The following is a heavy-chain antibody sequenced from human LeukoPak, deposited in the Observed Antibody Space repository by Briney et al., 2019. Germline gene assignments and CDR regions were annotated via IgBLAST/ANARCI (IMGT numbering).Heavy chain of an antibody. V-gene: IGHV4-34*01. CDR3: ARRGYSYGRLDY. CDR1: GGSFSGYY. CDR2: INHSGST. J-gene: IGHJ4*02. D-gene: IGHD5-18*01. Sequence: SETLSLTCAVYGGSFSGYYWSWIRQPPGKGLEWIGEINHSGSTNYNPSLKGRVTISVDTSKNTAADTAVYYCARRGYSYGRLDYWGQGTLVTVSS.